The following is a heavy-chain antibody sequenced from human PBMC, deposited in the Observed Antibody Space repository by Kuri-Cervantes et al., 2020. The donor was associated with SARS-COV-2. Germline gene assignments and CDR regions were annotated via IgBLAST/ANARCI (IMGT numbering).Heavy chain of an antibody. Sequence: GESLKISCAASGFTFSSYAMNWVRQAPGKGLEWVSVIGGSGVRTNYADSVKGRFTISRDNSTNTLYLQMNSLRAEDTAVYYCAKVGGHREYFQNWGQGTLVTVSS. D-gene: IGHD3-16*01. CDR3: AKVGGHREYFQN. V-gene: IGHV3-23*01. CDR1: GFTFSSYA. J-gene: IGHJ1*01. CDR2: IGGSGVRT.